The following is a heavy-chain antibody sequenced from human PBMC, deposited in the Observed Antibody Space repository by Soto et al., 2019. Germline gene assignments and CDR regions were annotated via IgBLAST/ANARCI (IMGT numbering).Heavy chain of an antibody. J-gene: IGHJ4*02. V-gene: IGHV5-51*01. Sequence: VESLKISCHASGYTFTSYWIGWVRQMPGKGLEWMGIIYPGDSDTRYSQSFEGQVTISADKSITTAYVEWSSLKASDTAMYYCARHISVGSYYFDYWGQGTLVTVSS. CDR2: IYPGDSDT. CDR1: GYTFTSYW. D-gene: IGHD3-10*01. CDR3: ARHISVGSYYFDY.